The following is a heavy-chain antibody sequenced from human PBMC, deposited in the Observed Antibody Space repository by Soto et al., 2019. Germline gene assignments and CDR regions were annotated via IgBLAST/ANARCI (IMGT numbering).Heavy chain of an antibody. D-gene: IGHD3-16*02. CDR3: ARDYPHDGMDV. J-gene: IGHJ6*02. V-gene: IGHV1-3*01. CDR2: TNAGNGNT. Sequence: ASVKVSCKASGYTFTSYAMHWVRQAPGQRLEWMGWTNAGNGNTKYSQKFQGRVTITRDTSASTAYMELSSLRSEDTAVYYCARDYPHDGMDVWGQGTTVTVSS. CDR1: GYTFTSYA.